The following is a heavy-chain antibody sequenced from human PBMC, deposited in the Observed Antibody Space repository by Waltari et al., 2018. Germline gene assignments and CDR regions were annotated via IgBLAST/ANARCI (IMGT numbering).Heavy chain of an antibody. CDR1: GFTFSRFW. J-gene: IGHJ4*02. Sequence: EVQLVESGGNLVQPGESLRLSCAASGFTFSRFWMHWVRQGPGKGLGWVSRINSDGTSIGYADSVKGRFTISRDNAKNTLYLQMNSLRAEDTAVYYCARGATVTTDFDYWGQGTLVTVSS. CDR3: ARGATVTTDFDY. V-gene: IGHV3-74*01. CDR2: INSDGTSI. D-gene: IGHD4-17*01.